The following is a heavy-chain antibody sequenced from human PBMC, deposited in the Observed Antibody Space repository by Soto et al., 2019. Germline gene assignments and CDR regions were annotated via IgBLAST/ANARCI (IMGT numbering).Heavy chain of an antibody. J-gene: IGHJ6*02. Sequence: EVQLLESGGGLVQPGGSLRLSCAASGFTFSTYAMNWVRQAPGNGLEWVSAISGSGSSIHYADSVKGRFTISRDNSKNTLYLQMNSLRDEDTAIYHCVKGYWKGDVWGQGTTVTVSS. CDR2: ISGSGSSI. V-gene: IGHV3-23*01. CDR1: GFTFSTYA. CDR3: VKGYWKGDV. D-gene: IGHD1-1*01.